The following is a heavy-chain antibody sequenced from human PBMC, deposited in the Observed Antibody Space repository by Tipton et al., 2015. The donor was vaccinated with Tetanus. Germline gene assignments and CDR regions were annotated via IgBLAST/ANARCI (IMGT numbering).Heavy chain of an antibody. CDR3: AKYSLNSQYYGTSGYRTFDP. J-gene: IGHJ5*02. CDR1: GFTFNRYG. CDR2: ISGSGDTT. Sequence: SLRLSCAASGFTFNRYGINWVRQAPGKGLVWVSSISGSGDTTYYADSVRGRFTVSRDNPRNTLYLQMNSLRAEDTAIYYCAKYSLNSQYYGTSGYRTFDPWGQGALVTVSS. V-gene: IGHV3-23*01. D-gene: IGHD3-22*01.